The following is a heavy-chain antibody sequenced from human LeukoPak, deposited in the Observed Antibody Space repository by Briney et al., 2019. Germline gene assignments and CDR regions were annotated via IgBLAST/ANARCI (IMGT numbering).Heavy chain of an antibody. J-gene: IGHJ5*02. CDR3: ARGYHWFDP. Sequence: GASVKVSCKASGYTFTGYYMHWVRQAPGQGLEWMGWINPNSGGTNYAQKFQGRVTMTRDMSTSTVYMELSSLRSEDTAVYYCARGYHWFDPWGQGTLVTVSS. V-gene: IGHV1-2*02. CDR1: GYTFTGYY. CDR2: INPNSGGT. D-gene: IGHD3-16*02.